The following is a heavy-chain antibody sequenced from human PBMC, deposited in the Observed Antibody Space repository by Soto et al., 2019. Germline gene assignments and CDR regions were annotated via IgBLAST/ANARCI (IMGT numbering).Heavy chain of an antibody. CDR2: ISSDGATT. D-gene: IGHD3-3*01. J-gene: IGHJ4*02. CDR3: ARDSGYWSGFFQTFDY. Sequence: QAQLVESGGGLVKPGGSLRLSCVVSGFTFSDFHMTWIRQTPGKGPEWLAYISSDGATTFYADSVKGRFIISRDNDNNSLFLQMDSLRAEDTADYYCARDSGYWSGFFQTFDYWGQGSLVTVSS. CDR1: GFTFSDFH. V-gene: IGHV3-11*01.